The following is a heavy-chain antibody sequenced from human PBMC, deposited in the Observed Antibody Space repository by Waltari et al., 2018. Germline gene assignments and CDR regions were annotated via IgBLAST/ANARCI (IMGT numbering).Heavy chain of an antibody. D-gene: IGHD3-16*01. CDR3: ARGGPNYGMDV. CDR2: SNPNSGGT. V-gene: IGHV1-2*06. CDR1: GYTFTGYY. Sequence: QVQLVQSGAEVKKPGASVKVSCKASGYTFTGYYMHWVRQAPGQGLEWMGRSNPNSGGTNYAKKCQGRVTMTRDTSISTAYMELSRLRSDDTAVYYCARGGPNYGMDVWGQGTTVTVSS. J-gene: IGHJ6*02.